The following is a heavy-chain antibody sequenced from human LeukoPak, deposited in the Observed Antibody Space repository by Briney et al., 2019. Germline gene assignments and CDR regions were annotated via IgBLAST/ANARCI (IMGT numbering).Heavy chain of an antibody. J-gene: IGHJ6*02. CDR3: ARGPIYLWIYYGMDV. CDR2: IRSEAYGQTT. Sequence: GRSLRLSCTASGFSFGDHAMTWVRQAPGKGLEWVSFIRSEAYGQTTEYAASVKDRFTISRDNSKGIVYLQMNSLKTEDTAKYYCARGPIYLWIYYGMDVWGQGTT. CDR1: GFSFGDHA. V-gene: IGHV3-49*04. D-gene: IGHD3-9*01.